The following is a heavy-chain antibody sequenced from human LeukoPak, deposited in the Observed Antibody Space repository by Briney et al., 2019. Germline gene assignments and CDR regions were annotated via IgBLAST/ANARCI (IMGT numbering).Heavy chain of an antibody. Sequence: GASVKVSCKASGYTFTSYGISWVRQAPGQGLEWMGWIGAYNGNTNYAQKLQGRVTMTTDTSTSTAYMELRSLRSDDTAVYYCARDLVELWFGEPKTRHDYWGQGTLVTVSS. J-gene: IGHJ4*02. CDR3: ARDLVELWFGEPKTRHDY. CDR2: IGAYNGNT. V-gene: IGHV1-18*01. CDR1: GYTFTSYG. D-gene: IGHD3-10*01.